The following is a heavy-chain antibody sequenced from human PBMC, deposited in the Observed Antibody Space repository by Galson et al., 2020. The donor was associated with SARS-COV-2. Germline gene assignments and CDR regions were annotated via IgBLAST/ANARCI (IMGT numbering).Heavy chain of an antibody. CDR1: GGSISSGSYY. Sequence: SETLSLTCTVSGGSISSGSYYWSWIRQPAGKGLEWIGRIYTSGSTTYNPSLKSRLTMSVDTSKSQFSLKLSSVIAADTAVYFCARLDTSGYYTWFNPWGQGTLVTVSS. J-gene: IGHJ5*02. CDR2: IYTSGST. V-gene: IGHV4-61*02. D-gene: IGHD3-22*01. CDR3: ARLDTSGYYTWFNP.